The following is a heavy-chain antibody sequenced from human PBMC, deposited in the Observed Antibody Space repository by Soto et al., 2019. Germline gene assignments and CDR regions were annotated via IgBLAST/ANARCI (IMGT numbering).Heavy chain of an antibody. D-gene: IGHD4-17*01. CDR1: CASISTSNW. CDR3: ARSDYGDSNSQFFDF. Sequence: PSETLSLTCGVSCASISTSNWWNWVRQSPEKGLQWLGQVLHTGVTNYNPSLQARVTISVDKSKNQFSLEMDSVTAADTALYFCARSDYGDSNSQFFDFWGQGRLVTVSS. V-gene: IGHV4-4*02. CDR2: VLHTGVT. J-gene: IGHJ4*02.